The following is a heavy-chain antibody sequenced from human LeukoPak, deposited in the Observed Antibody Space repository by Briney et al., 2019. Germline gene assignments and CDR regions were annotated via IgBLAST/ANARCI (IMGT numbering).Heavy chain of an antibody. CDR2: IRSSGNTK. CDR1: GFTFSSYN. Sequence: GGSLRLSCAASGFTFSSYNMNWVRQAPGKGLEWVSYIRSSGNTKYYADSVKGRFTISRDNAKNSVYLQMNSLRDEDTAVYYCARYGSYPEAFDYWGQGTLVTVSS. CDR3: ARYGSYPEAFDY. V-gene: IGHV3-48*02. D-gene: IGHD1-26*01. J-gene: IGHJ4*02.